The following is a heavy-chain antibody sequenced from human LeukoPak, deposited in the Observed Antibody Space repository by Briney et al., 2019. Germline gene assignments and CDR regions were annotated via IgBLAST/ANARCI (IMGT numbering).Heavy chain of an antibody. CDR1: GGSISSYY. CDR3: ATRKRITIFGVVRGFDY. J-gene: IGHJ4*02. V-gene: IGHV4-34*01. Sequence: SETLSLTCTVSGGSISSYYWSWIRQPAGKGLEWIGEINHSGSTNYNPSLKSRVTISVDTSKNQFSLKLSSVTAADTAVYYCATRKRITIFGVVRGFDYWGQGTLVTVSS. D-gene: IGHD3-3*01. CDR2: INHSGST.